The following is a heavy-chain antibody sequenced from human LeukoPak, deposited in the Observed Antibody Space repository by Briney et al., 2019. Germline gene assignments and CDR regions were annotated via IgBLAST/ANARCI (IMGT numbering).Heavy chain of an antibody. V-gene: IGHV3-74*01. CDR3: TRGPPDGSGNYYPGDF. CDR2: INSDGRNI. CDR1: GSTFSSYF. D-gene: IGHD3-10*01. Sequence: GGSLRLSCAASGSTFSSYFMHWVRQAPGKGLVWVSRINSDGRNINYADSVKGRFTISRDNAKNTLYLQMNSLRVEDTAVYYCTRGPPDGSGNYYPGDFWGQGTLVTVSS. J-gene: IGHJ4*02.